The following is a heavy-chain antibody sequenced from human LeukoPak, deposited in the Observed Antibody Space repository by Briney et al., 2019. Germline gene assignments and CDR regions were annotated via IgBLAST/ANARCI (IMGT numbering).Heavy chain of an antibody. CDR3: SSGDYHDTSAYYIA. CDR2: IRIKPNSYAT. Sequence: SGGPLSLSCAVSGFTFSGSAVHGVRRASGKGVEWVGRIRIKPNSYATVYAPSVQGRFTISRDDSKNTAYLQMNTLKTEDTAVYYCSSGDYHDTSAYYIAWGQGTLVTVSS. J-gene: IGHJ5*02. V-gene: IGHV3-73*01. CDR1: GFTFSGSA. D-gene: IGHD3-22*01.